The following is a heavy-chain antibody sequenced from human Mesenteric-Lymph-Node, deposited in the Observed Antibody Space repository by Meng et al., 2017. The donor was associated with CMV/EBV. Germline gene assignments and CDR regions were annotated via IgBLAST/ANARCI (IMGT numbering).Heavy chain of an antibody. CDR1: GYTFTDYY. CDR3: ARVSSSSSPFFSSDI. Sequence: ASVKVSCKASGYTFTDYYLHWVRQAPGEELEWMGWINPKIGGTNYAQKFLGRVTMTRDTSITTAFLELNSLRSDDTALFYCARVSSSSSPFFSSDIWGQGTMVTVSS. CDR2: INPKIGGT. V-gene: IGHV1-2*02. D-gene: IGHD6-6*01. J-gene: IGHJ3*02.